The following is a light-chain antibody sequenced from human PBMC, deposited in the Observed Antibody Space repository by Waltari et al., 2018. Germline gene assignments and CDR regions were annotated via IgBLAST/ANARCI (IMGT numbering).Light chain of an antibody. CDR1: KSIRNE. CDR3: LQDSNYPRT. CDR2: SAS. J-gene: IGKJ1*01. V-gene: IGKV1-6*01. Sequence: AIQMTQSPSSLSASIGARVTITCRASKSIRNELGWYQQKPGKAPKVLFYSASSLQTGVPSTFSGSGSGTDFSLTITSLLPQDFAIYYCLQDSNYPRTFGQGTKVEIK.